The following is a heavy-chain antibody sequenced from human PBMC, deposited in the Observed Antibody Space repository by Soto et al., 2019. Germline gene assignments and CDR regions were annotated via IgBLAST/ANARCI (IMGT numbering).Heavy chain of an antibody. Sequence: GSLRLSCAASGFTFSTYNMNWVRQAPGKGLEWVSYISDSSSTIHYADSVKGRFTISRDNAKNSLYLQMNSLRAEDTAVYYCARDDYPYYDDSSGYHFDYWGRGALVTVSS. CDR2: ISDSSSTI. CDR1: GFTFSTYN. D-gene: IGHD3-22*01. J-gene: IGHJ4*02. CDR3: ARDDYPYYDDSSGYHFDY. V-gene: IGHV3-48*01.